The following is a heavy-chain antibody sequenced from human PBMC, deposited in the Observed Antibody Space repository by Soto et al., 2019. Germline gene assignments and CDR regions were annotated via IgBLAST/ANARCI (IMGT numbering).Heavy chain of an antibody. Sequence: ASVKVSCKASGYTFTNYDINWVRQATGQGLEWMGWMNPNSGRTGYAENFQGRVTLTRNTSISTAYMELSGLRSEDTAVYYCARSLGYGEYGLIDWGQGTPVTVSS. V-gene: IGHV1-8*01. CDR3: ARSLGYGEYGLID. D-gene: IGHD4-17*01. J-gene: IGHJ4*02. CDR2: MNPNSGRT. CDR1: GYTFTNYD.